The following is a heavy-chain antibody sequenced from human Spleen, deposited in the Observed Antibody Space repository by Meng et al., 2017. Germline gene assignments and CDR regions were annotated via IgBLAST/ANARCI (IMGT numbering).Heavy chain of an antibody. V-gene: IGHV3-48*03. D-gene: IGHD1-26*01. CDR3: ARDLEYSGSYWGPGFDY. Sequence: GESLKISCAASGFTISRYEMNWVRQAPGKGLEWVSYISSSGSNIYYADSVKGRFTISRDNAKNSLYLQMNSLRAEDTAVYYCARDLEYSGSYWGPGFDYWGQGTLVTVSS. J-gene: IGHJ4*02. CDR1: GFTISRYE. CDR2: ISSSGSNI.